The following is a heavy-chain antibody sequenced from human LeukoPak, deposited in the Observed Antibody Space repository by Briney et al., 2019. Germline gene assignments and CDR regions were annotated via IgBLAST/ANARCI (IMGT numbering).Heavy chain of an antibody. J-gene: IGHJ4*02. V-gene: IGHV4-59*08. CDR2: IYYSGST. D-gene: IGHD3-22*01. Sequence: SETLSLTCTVSGGSISSYYWSWIRQPPGKGLEWIGYIYYSGSTNYNPSLKSRVTISVDTSKNQFSLKLSSVTAADTAVYYCARQGYDSSGPYYFDYWGQGTLVTVSS. CDR1: GGSISSYY. CDR3: ARQGYDSSGPYYFDY.